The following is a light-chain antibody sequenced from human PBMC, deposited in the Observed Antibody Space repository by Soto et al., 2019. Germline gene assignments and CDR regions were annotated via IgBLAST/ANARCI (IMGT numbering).Light chain of an antibody. CDR2: HVT. Sequence: QSVLTQPASVSGSPGQSITISCTGSSVDVGDYNSVSWYQQHPGKAPKVMIYHVTIRASGVSNRFSGSKSGNTASLTISGLQAEDEADYYCSSYSHSPPSYFFGTGTKVTVL. CDR1: SVDVGDYNS. J-gene: IGLJ1*01. V-gene: IGLV2-14*03. CDR3: SSYSHSPPSYF.